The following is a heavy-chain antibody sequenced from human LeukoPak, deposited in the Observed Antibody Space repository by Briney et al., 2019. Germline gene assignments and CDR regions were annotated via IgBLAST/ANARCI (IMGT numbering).Heavy chain of an antibody. D-gene: IGHD2-2*01. V-gene: IGHV4-59*08. CDR3: ARLLGPASWFDP. CDR1: GYSLSSTY. J-gene: IGHJ5*02. Sequence: SETLSLTCTVSGYSLSSTYLSWIRQPPGKGLEWIGYIFYTGSTNYNPSLKSRVTISVDTSKNQFSLRLNSVTAADTAVYFCARLLGPASWFDPWGQGTLVTVSS. CDR2: IFYTGST.